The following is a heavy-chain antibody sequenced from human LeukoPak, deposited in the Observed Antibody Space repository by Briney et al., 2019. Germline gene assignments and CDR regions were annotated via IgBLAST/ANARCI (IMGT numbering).Heavy chain of an antibody. Sequence: GASVKVSCKASGYTFTNYGINWVRQAPGHGLEWMGWISVYSGNTNYAQKLQGRVTMTTETSTNTAYMELRSLISDDMAVYYCARFDYSGNYYSRLVYYYHMDVWGKGTTVTVSS. D-gene: IGHD3-10*01. CDR2: ISVYSGNT. J-gene: IGHJ6*03. V-gene: IGHV1-18*03. CDR1: GYTFTNYG. CDR3: ARFDYSGNYYSRLVYYYHMDV.